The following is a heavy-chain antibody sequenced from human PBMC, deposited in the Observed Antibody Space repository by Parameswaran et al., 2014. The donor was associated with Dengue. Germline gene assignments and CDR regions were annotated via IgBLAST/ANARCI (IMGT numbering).Heavy chain of an antibody. Sequence: WIRQPQEGLEWIGSIYYSGSTYYNPSLKSRVTISVDTSKNQFSLKLSSVTAADTAVYYCEGRTIFGALGSYYYGMDVWGQGTMVTVSS. CDR2: IYYSGST. CDR3: EGRTIFGALGSYYYGMDV. D-gene: IGHD3-3*01. V-gene: IGHV4-39*01. J-gene: IGHJ6*02.